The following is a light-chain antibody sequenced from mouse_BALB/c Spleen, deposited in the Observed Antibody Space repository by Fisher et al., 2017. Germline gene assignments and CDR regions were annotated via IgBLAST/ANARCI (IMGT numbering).Light chain of an antibody. CDR2: RTS. CDR3: HQYHRSPLT. Sequence: IVLTQSPAIMSASPGEKVTMTCTASSSVSSSYLHWYQQKPGSSPKPWIYRTSNLASGVPARFSGSGSGTSYSLTISSMEAEDAATYYCHQYHRSPLTFGAGTKLELK. J-gene: IGKJ5*01. CDR1: SSVSSSY. V-gene: IGKV4-74*01.